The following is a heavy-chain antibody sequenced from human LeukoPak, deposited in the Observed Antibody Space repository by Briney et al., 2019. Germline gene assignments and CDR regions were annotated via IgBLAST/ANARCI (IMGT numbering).Heavy chain of an antibody. CDR3: ARESLGSVDPRGYSTTVSQDV. CDR2: ISSSSTYI. V-gene: IGHV3-21*04. J-gene: IGHJ6*04. D-gene: IGHD4-17*01. Sequence: GGSLRLSCAASGFTFSTYSMNWVRQAPGKGLEWVSSISSSSTYIYYADSVKGRFTISRDNSKNTLYLQMHSPRAEDTAVYYCARESLGSVDPRGYSTTVSQDVWGKGTTVTISS. CDR1: GFTFSTYS.